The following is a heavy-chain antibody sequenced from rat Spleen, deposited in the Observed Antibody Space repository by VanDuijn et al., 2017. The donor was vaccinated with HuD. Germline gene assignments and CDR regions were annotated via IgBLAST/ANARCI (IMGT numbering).Heavy chain of an antibody. V-gene: IGHV2-30*01. CDR3: ARSYNNYYVMDA. Sequence: QVQLKESGPGLVQPSQTLSLTCTVSGFSLTSYNVHWVRQPTGKGLEWMGIIWTGGSTDYNSALKSRLSISRDTSKSQVFLKMNSLQTEDIATYYCARSYNNYYVMDAWGQGASVTVSS. CDR1: GFSLTSYN. D-gene: IGHD1-10*01. J-gene: IGHJ4*01. CDR2: IWTGGST.